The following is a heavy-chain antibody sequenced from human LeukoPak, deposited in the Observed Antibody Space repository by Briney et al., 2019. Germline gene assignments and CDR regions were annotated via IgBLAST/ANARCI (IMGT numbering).Heavy chain of an antibody. CDR3: ARGRGDYNWFDP. CDR2: IYYSGST. D-gene: IGHD2-21*02. Sequence: SETLSLTCTVSGGSISSSSYYWGWIRQPPGKGLVWIGSIYYSGSTYYNPSLKSRVIISVDTSKNQFSLNLRSVTAADTAVYYCARGRGDYNWFDPWGQGTLVTVSS. V-gene: IGHV4-39*07. J-gene: IGHJ5*02. CDR1: GGSISSSSYY.